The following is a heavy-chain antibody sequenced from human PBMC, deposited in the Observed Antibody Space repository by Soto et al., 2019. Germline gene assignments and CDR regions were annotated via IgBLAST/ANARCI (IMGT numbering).Heavy chain of an antibody. J-gene: IGHJ1*01. Sequence: GGSLRLSCAASGLTFSSYGMNWVRQAPGKGLEWVSAISASGGNTYYADSVKGRFTISRDNSKNTVYLQMNTLRAEDTAVYYCAKGPLAAEWFLSPLAYWGQGTLVTVSS. CDR2: ISASGGNT. CDR3: AKGPLAAEWFLSPLAY. CDR1: GLTFSSYG. V-gene: IGHV3-23*01. D-gene: IGHD3-3*01.